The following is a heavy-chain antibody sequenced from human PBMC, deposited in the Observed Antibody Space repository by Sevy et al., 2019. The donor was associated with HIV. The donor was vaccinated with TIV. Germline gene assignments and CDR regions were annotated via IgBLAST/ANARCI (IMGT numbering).Heavy chain of an antibody. CDR3: ARSMEQQLDAFDI. V-gene: IGHV4-39*01. J-gene: IGHJ3*02. CDR1: GASIRDSSYY. Sequence: SETLSLTCTVSGASIRDSSYYWAWLRQPPGKGLEWIGNIYSYGETYYNSSLKSRVTISVDTSKNQCSLSLTSVTAADTAIYFCARSMEQQLDAFDIWGQGTMVTVSS. D-gene: IGHD6-13*01. CDR2: IYSYGET.